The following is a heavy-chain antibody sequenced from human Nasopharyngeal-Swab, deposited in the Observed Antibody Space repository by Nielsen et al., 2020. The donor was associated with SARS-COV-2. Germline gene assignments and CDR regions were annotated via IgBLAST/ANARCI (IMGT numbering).Heavy chain of an antibody. CDR1: GFTFRSHG. CDR3: ARAFGGGYYYGMDV. CDR2: ISYDGRNG. D-gene: IGHD3-10*01. J-gene: IGHJ6*02. V-gene: IGHV3-30*03. Sequence: GESLKISCAASGFTFRSHGMHWVRQAPGKGLEWVAVISYDGRNGYYADSVKGRFTISRDNSKNTLYLQMNSLRAEDTAVYYCARAFGGGYYYGMDVWGQGTTVTVSS.